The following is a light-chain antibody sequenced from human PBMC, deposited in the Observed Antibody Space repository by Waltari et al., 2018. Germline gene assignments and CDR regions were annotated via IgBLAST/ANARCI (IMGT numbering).Light chain of an antibody. Sequence: EIVMMQSPATLSVSPGERATLSCRASQSVSSNLAWYQQKPGQAPRLLIYGASTRATGIPARFSGSGSGTEFTLTISSLQSEDFAVYYCQQYNNWPRSITFGQGTRLEIK. CDR2: GAS. CDR3: QQYNNWPRSIT. J-gene: IGKJ5*01. V-gene: IGKV3D-15*01. CDR1: QSVSSN.